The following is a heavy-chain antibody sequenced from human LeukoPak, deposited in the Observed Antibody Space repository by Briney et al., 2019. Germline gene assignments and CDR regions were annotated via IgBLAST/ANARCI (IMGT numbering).Heavy chain of an antibody. Sequence: SETLSLTCTVSGGSISSYYWSWIRQPPGKGLEWIGYIYYSGSTNYNPSLKSRVTISVDTSKNQFSLKPSSVTAADTAVYYCARESGYYYGMDVWGQGTTVTVSS. J-gene: IGHJ6*02. D-gene: IGHD3-10*01. CDR3: ARESGYYYGMDV. CDR1: GGSISSYY. V-gene: IGHV4-59*01. CDR2: IYYSGST.